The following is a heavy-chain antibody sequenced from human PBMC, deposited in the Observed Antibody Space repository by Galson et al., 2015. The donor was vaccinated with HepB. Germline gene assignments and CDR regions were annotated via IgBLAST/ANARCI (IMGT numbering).Heavy chain of an antibody. CDR3: ARGRIYYDFWSGYGCSFDY. D-gene: IGHD3-3*01. CDR2: INHSGST. V-gene: IGHV4-34*01. J-gene: IGHJ4*02. CDR1: GGSFSGYY. Sequence: LTCAVYGGSFSGYYWSWIRQPPGKGLEWIGEINHSGSTNYNPSLKSRVTISVDTSKNQFSLKLSSVTAADTAVYYCARGRIYYDFWSGYGCSFDYWGQGTLVTVSS.